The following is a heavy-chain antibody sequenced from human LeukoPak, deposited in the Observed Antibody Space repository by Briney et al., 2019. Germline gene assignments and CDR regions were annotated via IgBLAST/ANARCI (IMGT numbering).Heavy chain of an antibody. CDR1: GYTFTSYG. CDR3: ARDRPYYYGSSTLRLDY. CDR2: ISAYNGNT. V-gene: IGHV1-18*01. Sequence: ASVKVSCKASGYTFTSYGISWVRQAPGQGLAWMGWISAYNGNTNNAQKLQGRVTMTTDTSTSTAYMELRSLRSDDTAVYYCARDRPYYYGSSTLRLDYWGQGTLVTVSS. D-gene: IGHD3-10*01. J-gene: IGHJ4*02.